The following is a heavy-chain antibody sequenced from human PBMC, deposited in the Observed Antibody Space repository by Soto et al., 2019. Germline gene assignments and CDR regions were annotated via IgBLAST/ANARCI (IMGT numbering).Heavy chain of an antibody. D-gene: IGHD4-17*01. CDR1: GFSLSTSGVG. J-gene: IGHJ3*02. Sequence: QTTLKESGPTLVKPTQTLTLTCTFSGFSLSTSGVGVGWLRQPPGKALEWLALIYWDDDKRYSPSLKSRLTITKDTSKNQVVLTMTNMDPMDTATYYCAHSTTTVTRFDAFDIWGQGTMVTVSS. CDR3: AHSTTTVTRFDAFDI. V-gene: IGHV2-5*02. CDR2: IYWDDDK.